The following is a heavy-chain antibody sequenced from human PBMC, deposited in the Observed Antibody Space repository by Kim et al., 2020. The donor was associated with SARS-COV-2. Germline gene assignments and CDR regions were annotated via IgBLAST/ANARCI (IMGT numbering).Heavy chain of an antibody. CDR3: ARVRVRGVRGAFDI. Sequence: VDSVKCRFTISRDNAKNSLYLQMNSLRAEDTAVYYCARVRVRGVRGAFDIWGQGTMVTVSS. D-gene: IGHD3-10*01. V-gene: IGHV3-7*01. J-gene: IGHJ3*02.